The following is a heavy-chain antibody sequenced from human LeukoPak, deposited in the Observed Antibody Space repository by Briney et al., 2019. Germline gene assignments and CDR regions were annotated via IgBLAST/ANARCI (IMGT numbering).Heavy chain of an antibody. V-gene: IGHV3-66*01. J-gene: IGHJ4*02. Sequence: GGSLRLSCSASGFTVSSDYMSWVRQAPGKGLAWLSVIYSGGTTYYADSVRGRFTISRDNSKNTVYLQMNSLRVEDTAVYYCARNQGYYDSSGPPGFDYWGQGTLVTVSS. CDR2: IYSGGTT. CDR3: ARNQGYYDSSGPPGFDY. CDR1: GFTVSSDY. D-gene: IGHD3-22*01.